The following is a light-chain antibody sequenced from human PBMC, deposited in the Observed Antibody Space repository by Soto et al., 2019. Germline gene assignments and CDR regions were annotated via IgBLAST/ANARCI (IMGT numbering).Light chain of an antibody. Sequence: EIVLTQSPDTLSLSPGERATLSCRASQYVSRSYLAWYQQRPGQGPRLLIHTASTRAAGIPDRFSGSESGTEFTLTIGRLEPEDFAVYYCQQYDTSPITFGGGTKVEI. CDR3: QQYDTSPIT. V-gene: IGKV3-20*01. CDR2: TAS. CDR1: QYVSRSY. J-gene: IGKJ4*01.